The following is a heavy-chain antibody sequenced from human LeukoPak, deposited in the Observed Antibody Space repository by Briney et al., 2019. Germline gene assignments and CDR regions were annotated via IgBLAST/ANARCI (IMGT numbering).Heavy chain of an antibody. Sequence: ASVKVSCKASGYTFTSYYMYWVRQAPGQGLEWMGIINPSGGGTTYAQKFQGRLTMTRDTSTSTVYMELSSLTSEDTAVYYCARSFSGSYNFDYWGQGTLVTVSS. CDR2: INPSGGGT. CDR1: GYTFTSYY. J-gene: IGHJ4*02. V-gene: IGHV1-46*01. D-gene: IGHD1-26*01. CDR3: ARSFSGSYNFDY.